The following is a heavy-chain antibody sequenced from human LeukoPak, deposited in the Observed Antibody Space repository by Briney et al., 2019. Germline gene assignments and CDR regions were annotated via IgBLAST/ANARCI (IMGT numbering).Heavy chain of an antibody. CDR3: ARESQLLSNDY. D-gene: IGHD2-2*01. CDR1: GYSISSGYY. V-gene: IGHV4-38-2*02. Sequence: SETLSLTCTVSGYSISSGYYWGWIRQPPGKGLEWIGRFYHRGSTYYTPSLQSRVTISVDTSKNQCSLKLSSVTAADTAVYYCARESQLLSNDYWGQGTLVTVSS. J-gene: IGHJ4*02. CDR2: FYHRGST.